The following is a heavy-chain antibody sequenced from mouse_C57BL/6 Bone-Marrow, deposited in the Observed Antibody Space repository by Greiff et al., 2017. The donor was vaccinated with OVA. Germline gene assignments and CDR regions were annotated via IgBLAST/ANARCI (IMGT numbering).Heavy chain of an antibody. D-gene: IGHD2-4*01. CDR1: GYSITSGYY. V-gene: IGHV3-6*01. CDR3: ARAGDYVYWYFDV. J-gene: IGHJ1*03. Sequence: EVQRVESGPGLVKPSQSLSLTCSVTGYSITSGYYWNWIRQFPGNKLEWMGYISYDGSNNYNPSLKNRISITRDTSKNQFFLKLNSVTTEDTATYYCARAGDYVYWYFDVWGTGTTVTVSS. CDR2: ISYDGSN.